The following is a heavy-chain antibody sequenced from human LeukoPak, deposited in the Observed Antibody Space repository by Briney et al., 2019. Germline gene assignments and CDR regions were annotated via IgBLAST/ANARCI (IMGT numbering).Heavy chain of an antibody. V-gene: IGHV3-21*01. CDR3: TKDRAPAVAGIRGLDY. Sequence: GGSRRLSCAASGFAFSGYSMNWVRQAPGKGLEWVSSITSSSNYIYYADSVKGRFTISRDNAKNSLYLQMNSLRAEDTAVYYCTKDRAPAVAGIRGLDYWGQGTLVTVSS. CDR2: ITSSSNYI. D-gene: IGHD6-19*01. J-gene: IGHJ4*02. CDR1: GFAFSGYS.